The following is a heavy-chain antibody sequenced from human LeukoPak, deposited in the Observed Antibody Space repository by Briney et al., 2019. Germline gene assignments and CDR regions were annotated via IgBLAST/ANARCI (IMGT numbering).Heavy chain of an antibody. CDR3: ARGLNPMVYATSSGFDP. V-gene: IGHV3-21*01. Sequence: PGGSLRLSCAASGFTFSSYSMNWVRQAPGKGLEWVSSISSSSSYIYYADSVKGRFTISRDNAKNSLYLQMNSLRAEDTAVYYCARGLNPMVYATSSGFDPWGQGTLVTVSS. CDR2: ISSSSSYI. D-gene: IGHD2-8*01. CDR1: GFTFSSYS. J-gene: IGHJ5*02.